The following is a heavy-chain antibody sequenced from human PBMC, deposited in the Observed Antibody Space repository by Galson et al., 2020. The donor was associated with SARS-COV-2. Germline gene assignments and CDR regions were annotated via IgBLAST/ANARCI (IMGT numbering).Heavy chain of an antibody. Sequence: GESLKISCSGSGFTFTSYTMHWVRQAPGKGLEYVAAVSHDGSGTYYTDSVKGRFTVSRDNSANRVDLQMINLRLDDTAVYFCVKSAGYCSRATCYGDRFDPWGPGTRVTVSS. CDR1: GFTFTSYT. V-gene: IGHV3-64D*06. J-gene: IGHJ5*02. CDR3: VKSAGYCSRATCYGDRFDP. CDR2: VSHDGSGT. D-gene: IGHD2-2*03.